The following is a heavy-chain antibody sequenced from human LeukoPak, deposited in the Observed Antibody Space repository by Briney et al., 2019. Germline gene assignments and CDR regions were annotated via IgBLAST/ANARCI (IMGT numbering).Heavy chain of an antibody. D-gene: IGHD5-24*01. V-gene: IGHV4-59*11. J-gene: IGHJ5*02. CDR2: IYYRGSN. CDR3: ARDRDGYNGNWFDP. Sequence: SETLSLTCTVSGGSISSHYWSWLRQPPGKGLGWSGHIYYRGSNNYNPSLKSRVTISVDTSKNQFSLKLSSVTAADTAVYYCARDRDGYNGNWFDPWGQGTLVTVSS. CDR1: GGSISSHY.